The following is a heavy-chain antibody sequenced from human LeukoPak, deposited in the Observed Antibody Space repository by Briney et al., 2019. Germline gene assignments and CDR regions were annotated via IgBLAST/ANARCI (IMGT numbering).Heavy chain of an antibody. CDR3: ARDATLIPGTVYFDY. V-gene: IGHV3-48*03. D-gene: IGHD2-15*01. CDR1: GFTFSSYE. Sequence: GGSLRLSCAASGFTFSSYEMNWVRQAPGKGLEWVSYISSSGSTIYYADSMKGRFTISRDNTKNSLYSQMNSLRGEDTAIYYCARDATLIPGTVYFDYWGQGALVTVSS. J-gene: IGHJ4*02. CDR2: ISSSGSTI.